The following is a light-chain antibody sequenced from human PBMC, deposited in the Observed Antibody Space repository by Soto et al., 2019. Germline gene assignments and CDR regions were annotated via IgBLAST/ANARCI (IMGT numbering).Light chain of an antibody. CDR2: VAS. CDR1: QSISRY. J-gene: IGKJ5*01. CDR3: QQSYGTPIT. V-gene: IGKV1-39*01. Sequence: DIQMTQSPASLSSSLLDIVTITCRASQSISRYLNWYQQKPGKAPNLLIYVASSLQSEVPSRFSGSGSGTDFTLTITSLQPEDFATYYCQQSYGTPITFGQGTRLEIK.